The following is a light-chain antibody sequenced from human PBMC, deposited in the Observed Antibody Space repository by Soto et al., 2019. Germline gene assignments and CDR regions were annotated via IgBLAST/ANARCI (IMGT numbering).Light chain of an antibody. CDR3: QQYDSSPRT. J-gene: IGKJ1*01. CDR2: RTS. Sequence: ETVFTQSPGTLSLSPGERATLSCRASQSVSSSYLAWYQQKPGQAPRLVIYRTSNRATGIPDRFSGSGSGTDFTLTISRLEPEDFAVYWCQQYDSSPRTFGQGTKVDIK. CDR1: QSVSSSY. V-gene: IGKV3-20*01.